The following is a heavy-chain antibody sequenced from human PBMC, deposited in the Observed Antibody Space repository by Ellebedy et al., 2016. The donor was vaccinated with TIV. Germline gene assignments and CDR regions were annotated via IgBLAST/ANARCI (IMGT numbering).Heavy chain of an antibody. Sequence: IFGTANYAQMFQDRVTITADESTRTAYMELSSLRSEDTAVYYCARDFLRAPDGSESYNNWFDPWGQGTLVTVSS. CDR2: IFGTA. D-gene: IGHD3-10*01. J-gene: IGHJ5*02. CDR3: ARDFLRAPDGSESYNNWFDP. V-gene: IGHV1-69*01.